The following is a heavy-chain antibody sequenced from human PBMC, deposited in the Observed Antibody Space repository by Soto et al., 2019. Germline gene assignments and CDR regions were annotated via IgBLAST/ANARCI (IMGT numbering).Heavy chain of an antibody. CDR3: AKDWAYPSRIAVARKLNWFDP. V-gene: IGHV3-23*01. CDR2: ISGSGGST. J-gene: IGHJ5*02. D-gene: IGHD6-19*01. Sequence: GGSLRLSCAASGFTFSSYAMSWVRQAPGKGLEWVSAISGSGGSTYYADSVKGRFTISRDNSKNTLYLQMNSLRAEDTAVYYCAKDWAYPSRIAVARKLNWFDPWGQGTLVTVS. CDR1: GFTFSSYA.